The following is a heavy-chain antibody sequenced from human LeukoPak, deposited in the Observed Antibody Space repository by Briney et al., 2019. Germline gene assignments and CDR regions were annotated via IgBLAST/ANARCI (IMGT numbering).Heavy chain of an antibody. Sequence: GGSLRLSCATSGFSFGSYAMSWVRQAPGKGLEWVSSISGSSDNIFYADSVKGRFTVSRDYSTNTLHLEMSGLRTEDTAVHYCVYYTIYGVVRWFDPWGQGTLVTVSS. J-gene: IGHJ5*02. CDR2: ISGSSDNI. V-gene: IGHV3-23*01. CDR1: GFSFGSYA. CDR3: VYYTIYGVVRWFDP. D-gene: IGHD3-3*01.